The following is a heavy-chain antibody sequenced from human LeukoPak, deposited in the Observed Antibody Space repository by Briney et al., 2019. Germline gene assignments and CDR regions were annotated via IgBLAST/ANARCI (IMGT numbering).Heavy chain of an antibody. J-gene: IGHJ3*02. CDR3: ARGALYYDSSGYYNDAFDI. V-gene: IGHV1-8*01. Sequence: ASVKVSCEASGYSFTSYDISWVRQSPGQGLEWMGWMNPINGDRGYAKKFQGRVTFTSDTSINTAYMELSSLESEDTAVYYCARGALYYDSSGYYNDAFDISGQGTMVTVSS. CDR2: MNPINGDR. CDR1: GYSFTSYD. D-gene: IGHD3-22*01.